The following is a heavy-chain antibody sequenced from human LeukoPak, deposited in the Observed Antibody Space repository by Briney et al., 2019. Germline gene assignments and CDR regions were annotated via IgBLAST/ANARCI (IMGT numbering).Heavy chain of an antibody. CDR2: IYGGGST. Sequence: GGSLRLSCGASGFTVNSNYMAWVRQAPGKGLEWVAFIYGGGSTHYSESVRGRFTISRHNSNNTLYLQMGSLSAADTGVYYCARDLRSCSGGECYEYKWFDPWGQGTLVTVSS. J-gene: IGHJ5*02. D-gene: IGHD2-21*01. CDR3: ARDLRSCSGGECYEYKWFDP. V-gene: IGHV3-53*04. CDR1: GFTVNSNY.